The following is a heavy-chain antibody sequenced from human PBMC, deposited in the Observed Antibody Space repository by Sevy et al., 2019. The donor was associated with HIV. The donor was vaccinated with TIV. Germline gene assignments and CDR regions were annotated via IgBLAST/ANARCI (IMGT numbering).Heavy chain of an antibody. D-gene: IGHD6-19*01. CDR1: GFTFSSYA. V-gene: IGHV3-30-3*01. CDR3: ARDGGYSSGWYPGVY. CDR2: ISYDGNNK. Sequence: GGSLRLSCAASGFTFSSYAMHWVRQAPGKGLEWVAVISYDGNNKYYADSVKGRFTISRDNSKNTLYRQMNSLRAEDTAIYYCARDGGYSSGWYPGVYWGQGTLVTVSS. J-gene: IGHJ4*02.